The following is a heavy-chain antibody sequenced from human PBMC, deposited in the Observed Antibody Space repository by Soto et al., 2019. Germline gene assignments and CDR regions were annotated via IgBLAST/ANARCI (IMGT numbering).Heavy chain of an antibody. V-gene: IGHV6-1*01. CDR1: GDSVSGNSAA. CDR3: AREVPYYVSSASYLAV. Sequence: PAQTLSLTCAISGDSVSGNSAAWNWIRQSPSRGLGWLGRTYYRSRWYNDYAVSVKSRITVTPDTSKNQFSLHLNSVTPEDTAVYYCAREVPYYVSSASYLAVWGQRAPVTVS. D-gene: IGHD3-16*01. CDR2: TYYRSRWYN. J-gene: IGHJ4*02.